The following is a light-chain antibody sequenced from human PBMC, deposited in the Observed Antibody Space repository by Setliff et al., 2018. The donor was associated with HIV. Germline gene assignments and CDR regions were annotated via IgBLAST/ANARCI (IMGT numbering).Light chain of an antibody. Sequence: QSALAQPASVSGSPGQSITISCTGTSSDVGGYNYVSWYQQHPGKAPELVIYDVSNRPSGVSNRFSGSKSGNTASLTISGLQADDEADYYCSSYTSSSSYVFGAGTKVT. V-gene: IGLV2-14*03. CDR2: DVS. CDR3: SSYTSSSSYV. CDR1: SSDVGGYNY. J-gene: IGLJ1*01.